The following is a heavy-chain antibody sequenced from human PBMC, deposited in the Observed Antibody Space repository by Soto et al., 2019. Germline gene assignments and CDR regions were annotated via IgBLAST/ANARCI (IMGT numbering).Heavy chain of an antibody. CDR1: GYTFTSYG. CDR2: INAYNGNT. V-gene: IGHV1-18*01. Sequence: QVQLVQSGAEVKKPGASVKVSCKASGYTFTSYGISWVREAPGQGLEWMGWINAYNGNTNYAQKLQGRVTMTTDTSTSTAYMELRRLIPDDTAVYYCKMKRWLPVDYFDYWHPGTLVTGSS. D-gene: IGHD5-12*01. J-gene: IGHJ4*02. CDR3: KMKRWLPVDYFDY.